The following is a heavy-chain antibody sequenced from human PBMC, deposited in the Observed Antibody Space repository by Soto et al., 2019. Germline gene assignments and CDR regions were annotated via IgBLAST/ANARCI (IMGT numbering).Heavy chain of an antibody. Sequence: EGQLVESGGGLVQPGGSLRLSCVASGFTFSSYWMTWVRQAPGKGLECVANIKQDGSEKYYVDSVKGRFTISRDNAKSSLYLQMNSLRAEDTAVYYCARQTRAPESWGRETLVTVSS. CDR2: IKQDGSEK. V-gene: IGHV3-7*03. CDR3: ARQTRAPES. CDR1: GFTFSSYW. D-gene: IGHD3-10*01. J-gene: IGHJ5*02.